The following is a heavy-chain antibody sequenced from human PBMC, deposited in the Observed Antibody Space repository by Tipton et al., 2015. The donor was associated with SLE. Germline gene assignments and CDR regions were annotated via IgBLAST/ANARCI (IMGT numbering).Heavy chain of an antibody. D-gene: IGHD6-13*01. CDR3: ARQHLPGSGPSFDS. Sequence: SLRLSCAASGFTFSSDEMNWVRQAPGKGLEWVSYISSGGDTVYPDSVRGRFTVSGDTPKNTVYLQMNRLRLEDTAVYYCARQHLPGSGPSFDSWGQGTLVTVSS. CDR2: ISSGGDT. J-gene: IGHJ4*02. V-gene: IGHV3-48*03. CDR1: GFTFSSDE.